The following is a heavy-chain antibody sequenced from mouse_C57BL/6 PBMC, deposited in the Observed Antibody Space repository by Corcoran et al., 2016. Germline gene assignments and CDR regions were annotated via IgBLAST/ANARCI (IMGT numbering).Heavy chain of an antibody. J-gene: IGHJ4*01. CDR3: ARYGYDYYAMDN. V-gene: IGHV1-26*01. Sequence: EVQLQQSGPELVKPGASVKISCKASGYTFTDYYINWVKEGHGKSLEWIGDINPNNGGTSYNQKFKGKATLTVDKSYSTAYMELRSLTSEDSAVYYCARYGYDYYAMDNGGQGTSVAVSS. D-gene: IGHD2-2*01. CDR1: GYTFTDYY. CDR2: INPNNGGT.